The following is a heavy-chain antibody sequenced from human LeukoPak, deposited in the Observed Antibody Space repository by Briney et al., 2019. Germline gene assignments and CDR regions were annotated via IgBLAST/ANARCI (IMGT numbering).Heavy chain of an antibody. J-gene: IGHJ4*02. CDR3: ARVLGDYVWGSYCYQLGY. CDR1: GGSFSGYY. D-gene: IGHD3-16*02. CDR2: INHSGST. Sequence: PSETLSLTCAAYGGSFSGYYWSWIRQPPGKGLEWIGEINHSGSTNYNPSLKSRVTISVDTSKNQFSLKLSSVTAADTAVYYCARVLGDYVWGSYCYQLGYWGQGTLVTVSS. V-gene: IGHV4-34*01.